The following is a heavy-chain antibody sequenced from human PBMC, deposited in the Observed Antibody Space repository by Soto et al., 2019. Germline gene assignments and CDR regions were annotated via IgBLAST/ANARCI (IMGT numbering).Heavy chain of an antibody. CDR1: GYTFTSYG. V-gene: IGHV1-3*01. CDR2: INAGNGNT. Sequence: ASVKVSCKASGYTFTSYGISWGRQAPGQGLEWMGWINAGNGNTKYSQRFQGRVTITRDTSASAVYMELSSLRSEDTAVYYCARGWELLLFDYWGQGTLVTVSS. J-gene: IGHJ4*02. D-gene: IGHD1-26*01. CDR3: ARGWELLLFDY.